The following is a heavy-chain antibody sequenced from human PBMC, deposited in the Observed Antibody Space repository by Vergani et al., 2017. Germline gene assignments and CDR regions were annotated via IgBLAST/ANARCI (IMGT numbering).Heavy chain of an antibody. V-gene: IGHV4-39*01. D-gene: IGHD3-9*01. CDR3: ARSGGFILRYFHWAL. Sequence: QLHLQESGPGLVKPSETLSLTCTVSGGSITSSSYYLGWIRQPPGKGLEWIGNIYHSWGACYNPSLKGRVTISVDTSKNQFSLEVTSVTAGDTANYFCARSGGFILRYFHWALWGQGTLVTVSS. J-gene: IGHJ4*02. CDR1: GGSITSSSYY. CDR2: IYHSWGA.